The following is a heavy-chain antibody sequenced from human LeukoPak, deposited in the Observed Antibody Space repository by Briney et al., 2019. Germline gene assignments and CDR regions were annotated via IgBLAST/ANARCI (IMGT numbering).Heavy chain of an antibody. CDR1: GGTFSSYA. Sequence: GASVKVSCKASGGTFSSYAISWVRQAPGQGLEWMGRIIPILGIANYAQKFQGRVTITADKSTSTAYMELSSLRSEDTAVYYCARDRDYYDSSGYYAPGDAFDIWGQGTMVTVSS. CDR2: IIPILGIA. J-gene: IGHJ3*02. D-gene: IGHD3-22*01. V-gene: IGHV1-69*04. CDR3: ARDRDYYDSSGYYAPGDAFDI.